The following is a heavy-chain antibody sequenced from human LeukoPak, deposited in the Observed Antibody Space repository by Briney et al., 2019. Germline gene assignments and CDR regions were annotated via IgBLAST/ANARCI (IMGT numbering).Heavy chain of an antibody. CDR3: ARDMGSAGGFDY. J-gene: IGHJ4*02. CDR1: GDSITSSY. CDR2: IYYSGIT. Sequence: SETLSLACTISGDSITSSYWSWIRQPPGKGLEWVGYIYYSGITSYNPSLKSRVTISVDTSKNHFSLKLTSVTAADTAVYYCARDMGSAGGFDYWGQGTLVTVSS. V-gene: IGHV4-59*01. D-gene: IGHD2-15*01.